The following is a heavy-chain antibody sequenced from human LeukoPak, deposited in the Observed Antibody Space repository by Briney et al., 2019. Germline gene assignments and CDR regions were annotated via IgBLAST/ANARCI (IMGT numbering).Heavy chain of an antibody. J-gene: IGHJ4*02. Sequence: PGGSLRLSCAASGFTFSSYAMHWVRQAPGKGLEWVSGISWNSGSIGYADSVKGRFTISRDNAKNSLYLQMNSLRAEDTALYYCAKGRGKVPAAIDYWGQGTLVTVSS. V-gene: IGHV3-9*01. D-gene: IGHD2-2*02. CDR1: GFTFSSYA. CDR2: ISWNSGSI. CDR3: AKGRGKVPAAIDY.